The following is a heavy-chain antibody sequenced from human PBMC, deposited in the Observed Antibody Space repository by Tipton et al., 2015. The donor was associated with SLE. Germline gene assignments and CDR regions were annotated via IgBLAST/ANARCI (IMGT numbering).Heavy chain of an antibody. J-gene: IGHJ4*02. V-gene: IGHV7-4-1*02. CDR1: GYTFSTYA. CDR3: AISSGSYYGEFDY. CDR2: INPTTGNP. Sequence: QLVQSGAEVKKPGSSVKVSCKASGYTFSTYAMNWVRQAPGQGLEWMGWINPTTGNPTYAQGFTGRFVFSLDTSVSTAYLQISSLKAEDTAVYYCAISSGSYYGEFDYWGQGTLVTVSS. D-gene: IGHD1-26*01.